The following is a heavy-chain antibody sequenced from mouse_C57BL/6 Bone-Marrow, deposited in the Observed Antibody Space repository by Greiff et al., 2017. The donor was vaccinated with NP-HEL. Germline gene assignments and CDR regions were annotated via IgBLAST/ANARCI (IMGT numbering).Heavy chain of an antibody. CDR3: AREGFWPSYYYDY. J-gene: IGHJ2*01. Sequence: QVQLQQPGAELVKPGASVKLSCKASGYTFTSYWMHWVKQRPGRGLEWIGRIDPNSGGTKYNEKFKSKATLTVDKPSSTAFIQLCRLPSEASSVFDGAREGFWPSYYYDYWGQGTTLTVSA. V-gene: IGHV1-72*01. CDR1: GYTFTSYW. CDR2: IDPNSGGT.